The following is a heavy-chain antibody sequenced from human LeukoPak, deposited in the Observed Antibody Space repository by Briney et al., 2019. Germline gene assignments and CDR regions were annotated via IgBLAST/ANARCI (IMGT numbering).Heavy chain of an antibody. CDR1: DFTFRTYP. J-gene: IGHJ3*01. Sequence: AGGSLRLSCAASDFTFRTYPMSWVRQAPGKGLEWVAAISVSDTTFYAGSVKGRFTISRDNSKNTVYLQMNSLRDDDTAVYYCAKDSRWPTDAFNLWGQGTLVTVSS. V-gene: IGHV3-23*01. CDR2: ISVSDTT. D-gene: IGHD6-13*01. CDR3: AKDSRWPTDAFNL.